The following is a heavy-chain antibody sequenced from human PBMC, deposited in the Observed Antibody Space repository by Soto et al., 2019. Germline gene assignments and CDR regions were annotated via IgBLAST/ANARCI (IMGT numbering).Heavy chain of an antibody. D-gene: IGHD3-10*01. J-gene: IGHJ4*02. CDR3: TGAGSADTVYFSIY. Sequence: SLRLSCTGSGCPFDDFAINWVRHPPGKGLEWVGLSRNQSYQETPEYAAVVKGRFTISRDSSNGLAYLQMSSLRIEDSAVYYCTGAGSADTVYFSIYWGQRTPPTVSS. V-gene: IGHV3-49*04. CDR2: SRNQSYQETP. CDR1: GCPFDDFA.